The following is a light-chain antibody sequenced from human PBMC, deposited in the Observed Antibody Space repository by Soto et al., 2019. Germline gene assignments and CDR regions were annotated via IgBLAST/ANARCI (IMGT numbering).Light chain of an antibody. J-gene: IGLJ1*01. CDR1: SSDVGSYNL. V-gene: IGLV2-23*01. CDR3: CSYAGSSTNYV. CDR2: EGS. Sequence: QSVLTQPASVSGSPGQSITISCTGTSSDVGSYNLVSWYQQHPGKAPKLMIYEGSKRPSGVSNRFSGSKSGNTASPTISGLQAEDEADYYCCSYAGSSTNYVFGTGTKVTVL.